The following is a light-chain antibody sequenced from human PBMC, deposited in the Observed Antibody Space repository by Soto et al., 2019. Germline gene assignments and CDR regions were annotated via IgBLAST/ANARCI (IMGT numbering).Light chain of an antibody. CDR3: CSYAGSYTHV. V-gene: IGLV2-11*01. CDR1: SCDVGGYNY. J-gene: IGLJ1*01. Sequence: QSALTQPRSVSGSPGQSVTISCTGTSCDVGGYNYVSWYQQHPGKAPKLMIYDVSKRPSGVPDRFSGSKSGNTASLTISGLQAEDEADYYCCSYAGSYTHVFGTGTKLTVL. CDR2: DVS.